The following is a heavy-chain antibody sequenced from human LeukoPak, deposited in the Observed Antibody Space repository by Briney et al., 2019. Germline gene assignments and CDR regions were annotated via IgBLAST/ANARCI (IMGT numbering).Heavy chain of an antibody. Sequence: ASVKVSCKASGYTFTGYYMHWVRQAPGQGLEWMGWINPNSGGTNYAQKFQGRVTMTRDTSISTAYMELSRLRSDDTAVYYCAVTDEYSSSSAERNFDYWGQGTLVTVSP. CDR1: GYTFTGYY. J-gene: IGHJ4*02. CDR2: INPNSGGT. CDR3: AVTDEYSSSSAERNFDY. D-gene: IGHD6-6*01. V-gene: IGHV1-2*02.